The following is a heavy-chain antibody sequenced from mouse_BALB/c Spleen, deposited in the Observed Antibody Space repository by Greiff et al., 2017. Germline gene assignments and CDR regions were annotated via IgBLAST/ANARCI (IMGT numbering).Heavy chain of an antibody. V-gene: IGHV2-9*02. D-gene: IGHD2-2*01. CDR3: ARGEGYPPFAY. Sequence: QVQLQQSGPGLVAPSQSLSITCTVSGFSLTSYGVHWVRQPPGKGLEWLGVIWAGGSTNYNSALMSRLSISKDNSKSQVFLKMNSLQTDDTAMYYCARGEGYPPFAYWGQGTLVTVSA. CDR2: IWAGGST. CDR1: GFSLTSYG. J-gene: IGHJ3*01.